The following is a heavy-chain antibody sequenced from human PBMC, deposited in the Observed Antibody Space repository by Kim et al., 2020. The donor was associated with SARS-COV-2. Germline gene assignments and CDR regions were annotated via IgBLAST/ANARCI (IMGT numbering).Heavy chain of an antibody. CDR3: ARHASGRAFDL. CDR2: IHYSGTP. Sequence: SETLSLTCTVSGGSISNNVLYWAWIRQPPGKGLEWIGSIHYSGTPYFNPSLKSRVTISVDTSKNQFSLRLSSLTAADTAVYYCARHASGRAFDLWGQGT. J-gene: IGHJ3*01. V-gene: IGHV4-39*01. CDR1: GGSISNNVLY. D-gene: IGHD2-15*01.